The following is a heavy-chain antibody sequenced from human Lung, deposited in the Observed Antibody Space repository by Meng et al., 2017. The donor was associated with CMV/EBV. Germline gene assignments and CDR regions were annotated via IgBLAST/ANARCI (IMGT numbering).Heavy chain of an antibody. V-gene: IGHV5-51*01. CDR3: ERQPVCICVRCYKLVDI. CDR2: IYPGDADA. Sequence: GGSXRLXXKGSGYVFNTYWIGWVRQMPGKGLEWMGIIYPGDADARYSLSFRDQVTISADNSINTAYLQWGTLKVSDSAMYYCERQPVCICVRCYKLVDIWXQGTLVTVSS. J-gene: IGHJ4*02. CDR1: GYVFNTYW. D-gene: IGHD5-24*01.